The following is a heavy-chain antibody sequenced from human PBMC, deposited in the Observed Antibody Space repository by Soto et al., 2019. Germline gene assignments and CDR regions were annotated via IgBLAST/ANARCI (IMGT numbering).Heavy chain of an antibody. J-gene: IGHJ4*02. D-gene: IGHD2-15*01. Sequence: EQLVESGGGLVKPGGSLRLSCEGSGFIFSNAWMNWVRQAPGKGLEWVGRIKSEPNGGTTDYAAPVKGRFTVSRDDSKRTVYLQMNSLXXXXXXXXXXATGGYHFXXWGXG. CDR1: GFIFSNAW. CDR3: ATGGYHFXX. V-gene: IGHV3-15*01. CDR2: IKSEPNGGTT.